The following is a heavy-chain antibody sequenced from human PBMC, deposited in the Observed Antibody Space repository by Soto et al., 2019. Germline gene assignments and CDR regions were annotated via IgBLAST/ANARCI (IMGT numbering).Heavy chain of an antibody. Sequence: GGSLRLSCAASGFTFSNYAKSWVRQAQRKGLEWVSLVSATAGTTYYTDSVKGRFTISRDNSRNTMYLQMNSLGADVTAVYYCAKDRLAGVFDYWGQGTLVTVSS. CDR2: VSATAGTT. CDR3: AKDRLAGVFDY. CDR1: GFTFSNYA. D-gene: IGHD3-16*01. V-gene: IGHV3-23*01. J-gene: IGHJ4*02.